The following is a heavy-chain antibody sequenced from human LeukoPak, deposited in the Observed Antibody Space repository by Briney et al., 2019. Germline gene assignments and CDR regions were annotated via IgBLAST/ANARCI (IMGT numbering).Heavy chain of an antibody. J-gene: IGHJ4*02. V-gene: IGHV3-23*01. D-gene: IGHD2-2*01. CDR1: GLTFSTYA. Sequence: GGSLRLSCAASGLTFSTYAMSWVRQAPGKGLEWVSAICGSDGSRYYADSVKGRFTISRDNSKNTLYLQMNSLRGEDTAVYYCARGGSPSCYSSSGYWGQGTLVTVSS. CDR3: ARGGSPSCYSSSGY. CDR2: ICGSDGSR.